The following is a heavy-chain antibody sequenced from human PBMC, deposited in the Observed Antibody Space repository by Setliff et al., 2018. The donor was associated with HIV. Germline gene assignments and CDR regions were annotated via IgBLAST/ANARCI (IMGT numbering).Heavy chain of an antibody. CDR3: AKTLPTLYPPHDYYFAMDV. J-gene: IGHJ6*02. V-gene: IGHV3-23*01. D-gene: IGHD2-15*01. CDR1: GFSFSSHA. CDR2: ISDDGRST. Sequence: PGGSLRLSCAASGFSFSSHAMSWVRRAPGKGLEWVAVISDDGRSTHYADSVKGRFTISRDNSKNTLYLQMNSLRAEDTAVYYCAKTLPTLYPPHDYYFAMDVWGQGTTVTVSS.